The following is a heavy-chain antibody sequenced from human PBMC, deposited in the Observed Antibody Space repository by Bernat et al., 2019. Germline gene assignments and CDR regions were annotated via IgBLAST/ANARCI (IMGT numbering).Heavy chain of an antibody. CDR1: GFTFSAYW. Sequence: EVHLVESGGGLVQPGGSLRLSCAGSGFTFSAYWMHWVRRAPGKGLVWVSRINGDGTTTADADSVNGRFTFSRDNAKNKLYLQMHSLSAEDMAVYHCVRGVGGVFHNWGQGTLVTVSS. J-gene: IGHJ3*02. V-gene: IGHV3-74*01. CDR2: INGDGTTT. CDR3: VRGVGGVFHN. D-gene: IGHD1-26*01.